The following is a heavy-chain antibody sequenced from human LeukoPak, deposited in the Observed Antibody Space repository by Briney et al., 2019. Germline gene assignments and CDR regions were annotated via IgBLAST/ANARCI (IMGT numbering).Heavy chain of an antibody. CDR1: GFTLSNYG. CDR3: AREGYVWGSYRPNWFDP. CDR2: IGGSGGTT. D-gene: IGHD3-16*02. J-gene: IGHJ5*02. Sequence: GGSLRLSCAPSGFTLSNYGMCSVRQDPGKGLEWVSAIGGSGGTTYYGDSVKGRFTVSRDNSKNTLYLQMNSLRAEDTAVYYCAREGYVWGSYRPNWFDPWGQGTLVTVSS. V-gene: IGHV3-23*01.